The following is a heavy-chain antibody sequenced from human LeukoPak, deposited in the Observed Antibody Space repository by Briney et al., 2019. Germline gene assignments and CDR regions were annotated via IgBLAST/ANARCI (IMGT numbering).Heavy chain of an antibody. D-gene: IGHD6-19*01. CDR2: IWYDGSNK. CDR3: ARERQWLATDAFDI. J-gene: IGHJ3*02. Sequence: GRSLRLSCAASGFTFSSYGMHWVRQAPGKGLEWVAVIWYDGSNKYYADSVKGRFTISRDNSKNTLNLQMNSLRAEDTAVYYCARERQWLATDAFDIWGQGTMVTVSS. V-gene: IGHV3-33*01. CDR1: GFTFSSYG.